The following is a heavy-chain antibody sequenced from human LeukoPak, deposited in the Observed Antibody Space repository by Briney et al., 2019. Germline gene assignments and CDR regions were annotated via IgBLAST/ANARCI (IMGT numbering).Heavy chain of an antibody. CDR1: GYTVTSYG. D-gene: IGHD3-22*01. CDR3: ARDVYNYYYDSSGYYLAGYFDY. Sequence: GASVKVSCKASGYTVTSYGISWVRQAPGQGLEWMGWSSAYNGNTNYAQKLQGRVTMTTDTSTSTAYMELRSMRSDDTAVYYCARDVYNYYYDSSGYYLAGYFDYWGQGTPVTVSS. CDR2: SSAYNGNT. V-gene: IGHV1-18*01. J-gene: IGHJ4*02.